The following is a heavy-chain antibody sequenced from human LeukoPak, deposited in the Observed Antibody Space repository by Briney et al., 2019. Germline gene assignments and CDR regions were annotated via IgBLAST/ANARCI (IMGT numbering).Heavy chain of an antibody. Sequence: NSGGSLRLSCAASGFTFSSYSMNWVRQAPGKGLEWVSSISSSSSYIYYADSVKGRFTISGDNAKNSLYLQMNSLRAEDTAVYYCARIGTGYYYYMDVWGKGTTVTVSS. V-gene: IGHV3-21*01. CDR1: GFTFSSYS. CDR3: ARIGTGYYYYMDV. CDR2: ISSSSSYI. J-gene: IGHJ6*03. D-gene: IGHD1-14*01.